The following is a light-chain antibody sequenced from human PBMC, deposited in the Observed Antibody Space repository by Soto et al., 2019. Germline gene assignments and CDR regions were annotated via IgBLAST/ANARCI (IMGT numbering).Light chain of an antibody. V-gene: IGKV3-20*01. CDR3: QQYGSSPRT. Sequence: EIVLTQSPGTLSLSPGERATLSGRASQTVSSTYLAWYQQKPGQAPRLLIYGASSRATGIPDSFSGSGSGTDFTLTISRLEPEDFAVYYCQQYGSSPRTFGHGTKVEIK. J-gene: IGKJ1*01. CDR2: GAS. CDR1: QTVSSTY.